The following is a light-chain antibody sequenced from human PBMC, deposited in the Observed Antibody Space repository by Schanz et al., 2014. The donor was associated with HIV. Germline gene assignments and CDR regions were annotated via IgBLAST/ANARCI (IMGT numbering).Light chain of an antibody. CDR1: QSVSSNY. J-gene: IGKJ2*01. CDR2: GVS. CDR3: QQYGGSPWT. V-gene: IGKV3-20*01. Sequence: EIVMTQSPATLSVSPGESATLSCRASQSVSSNYLAWYQQKPGQAPRLLISGVSSRATGIPDRFSGSGSGTEFTLTISRLEPEDFAVFYCQQYGGSPWTFGQGTKLEI.